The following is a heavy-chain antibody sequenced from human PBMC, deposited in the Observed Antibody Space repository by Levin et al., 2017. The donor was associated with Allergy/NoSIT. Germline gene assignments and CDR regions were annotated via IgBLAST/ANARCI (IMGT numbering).Heavy chain of an antibody. V-gene: IGHV3-15*01. J-gene: IGHJ4*02. CDR1: GFTFSNAW. Sequence: PGGSLRLSCAASGFTFSNAWMSWVRQAPGKGLEWVGRIKSKTDGGTTDYAAPVKGRFTISRDDSKNTLYLQMNSLKTEDTAVYYCTTDRLLEWKSVIGYWGQGTLVTVSS. D-gene: IGHD3-3*01. CDR2: IKSKTDGGTT. CDR3: TTDRLLEWKSVIGY.